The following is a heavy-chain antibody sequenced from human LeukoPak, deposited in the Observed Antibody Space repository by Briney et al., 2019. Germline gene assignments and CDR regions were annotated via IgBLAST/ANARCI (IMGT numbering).Heavy chain of an antibody. CDR1: GFTFSSYS. CDR3: ARGGGATPCFY. J-gene: IGHJ4*02. V-gene: IGHV3-48*01. Sequence: GGSLRLSCAASGFTFSSYSVNWVRQAPGKGLEWVSYISSSSSTIYYADSVKGRFTISRDNAKNSLYLQMNSLRAEDTAVYYCARGGGATPCFYWGQGTLVTVSS. CDR2: ISSSSSTI. D-gene: IGHD1-26*01.